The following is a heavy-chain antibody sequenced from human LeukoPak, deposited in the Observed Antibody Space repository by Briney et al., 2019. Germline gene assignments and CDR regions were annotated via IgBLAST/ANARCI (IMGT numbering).Heavy chain of an antibody. J-gene: IGHJ4*02. D-gene: IGHD3-10*01. V-gene: IGHV3-9*03. CDR3: AKSNVLLWFGELNYFDY. Sequence: GGSLRLSCAASGFTFDDYAVHGLRQAPGKGVEWVSGISWNSGSIGYADSVKGRFTISRDNAKNSLYLQMNSLRAEDMALYYCAKSNVLLWFGELNYFDYWGQGTLVTVSS. CDR1: GFTFDDYA. CDR2: ISWNSGSI.